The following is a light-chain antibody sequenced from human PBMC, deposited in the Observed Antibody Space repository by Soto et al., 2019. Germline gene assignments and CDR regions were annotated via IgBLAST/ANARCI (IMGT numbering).Light chain of an antibody. CDR3: QQYGSCPRM. J-gene: IGKJ1*01. CDR1: QSVSSD. Sequence: TQSPATGPVSLAEGGTLACRASQSVSSDLAWYQQKPGQAPRLLIYGASSRATGIPDRVSGSGSGTAFTLTISSLEPEDFAVYYCQQYGSCPRMFGPGTKVDIK. V-gene: IGKV3-20*01. CDR2: GAS.